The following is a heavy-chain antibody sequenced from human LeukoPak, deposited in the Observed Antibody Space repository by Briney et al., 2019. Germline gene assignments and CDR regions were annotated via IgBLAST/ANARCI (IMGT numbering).Heavy chain of an antibody. CDR1: GFTFSSYA. CDR3: AKDSPYELYSSGWTFDY. CDR2: ISGSGGST. D-gene: IGHD6-19*01. V-gene: IGHV3-23*01. J-gene: IGHJ4*02. Sequence: GGSLRLSCAASGFTFSSYAMSWVRQAPGKGLEWVSAISGSGGSTYYADSVKGRFTISRDNSKNTLYLQMNSLRAEDTAVYYCAKDSPYELYSSGWTFDYWGQGTLVTVSS.